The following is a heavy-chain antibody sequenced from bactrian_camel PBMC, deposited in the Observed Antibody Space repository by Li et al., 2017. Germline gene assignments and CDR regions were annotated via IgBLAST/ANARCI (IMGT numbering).Heavy chain of an antibody. D-gene: IGHD6*01. J-gene: IGHJ4*01. CDR2: IDAYGTT. Sequence: QLVESGGGSVQAGGSLRLSCVTSDYTGTYCLGWYRQAPGKEREPVASIDAYGTTHYTDYIEFVKGRFTISKDSAKNTLYLQMNSLKPEDTAVYYCAADRRPVGAGIEYCAPLKQYGYRGQGT. V-gene: IGHV3S55*01. CDR3: AADRRPVGAGIEYCAPLKQYGY. CDR1: DYTGTYC.